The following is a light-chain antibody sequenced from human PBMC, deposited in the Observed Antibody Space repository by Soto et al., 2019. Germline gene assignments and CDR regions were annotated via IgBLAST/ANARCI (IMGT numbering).Light chain of an antibody. CDR2: GTD. Sequence: QSVLTQPPSASGTPGQRVTISCSGSSSNIGGNPVVWYQQLPGTAPKLFIYGTDQRPSGVPDRFSGSKSGTAASLAISGLQSEDEADYYCAAFDDSLNGWVFGGGTKLTDL. J-gene: IGLJ3*02. V-gene: IGLV1-44*01. CDR3: AAFDDSLNGWV. CDR1: SSNIGGNP.